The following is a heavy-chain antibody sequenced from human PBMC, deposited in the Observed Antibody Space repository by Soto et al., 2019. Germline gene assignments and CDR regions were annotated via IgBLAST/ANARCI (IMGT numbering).Heavy chain of an antibody. V-gene: IGHV1-18*01. Sequence: ASVKVSCKASGYTFTSYGISWVRQAPGQGPEWMGWISAYNGDTNYAQKLQGRVTMTTDTSTSTAYMELRSLRSYDTAVYYCARDIAVAGSEGIYYYYGMDVWGQGTTVTVSS. CDR3: ARDIAVAGSEGIYYYYGMDV. D-gene: IGHD6-19*01. CDR2: ISAYNGDT. J-gene: IGHJ6*02. CDR1: GYTFTSYG.